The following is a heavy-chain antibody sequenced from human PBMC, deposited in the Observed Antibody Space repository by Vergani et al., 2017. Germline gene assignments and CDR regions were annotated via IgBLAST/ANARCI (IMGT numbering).Heavy chain of an antibody. D-gene: IGHD4-17*01. Sequence: EVQLVQSGAEVKKPGESLRISCKGSGYSFTSYWISWVRQMPGKGLEWMGRIDPSDSSTNYSPSFQGHVTISADKSISTAYLQWSSLKASDTAMYYCARRGDVYGDYSYYFDYWGQGTLVTVSS. V-gene: IGHV5-10-1*03. J-gene: IGHJ4*02. CDR3: ARRGDVYGDYSYYFDY. CDR1: GYSFTSYW. CDR2: IDPSDSST.